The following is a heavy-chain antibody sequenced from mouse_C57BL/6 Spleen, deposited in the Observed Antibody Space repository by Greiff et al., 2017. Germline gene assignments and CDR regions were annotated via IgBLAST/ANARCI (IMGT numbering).Heavy chain of an antibody. D-gene: IGHD3-2*02. Sequence: EVQLQQSGPELVKPGASVKISCKASGYTFTDYYMNWVKQSHGKSLEWIGDINPNNGGTSYNQKFKGKATLTVDKSSSTAYMELRSLTSEDSAVYYCARGGSGYGFAYWGQGTLVTVSA. CDR2: INPNNGGT. J-gene: IGHJ3*01. V-gene: IGHV1-26*01. CDR3: ARGGSGYGFAY. CDR1: GYTFTDYY.